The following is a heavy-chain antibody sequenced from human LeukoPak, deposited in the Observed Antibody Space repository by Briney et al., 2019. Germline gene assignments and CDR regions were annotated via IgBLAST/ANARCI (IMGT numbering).Heavy chain of an antibody. V-gene: IGHV3-23*01. CDR3: AKGYRHFDC. D-gene: IGHD1-14*01. CDR2: ISDSGGGT. Sequence: GSLRLSCAASGFTFSNYAMSWVRQAPGKGLEWVSPISDSGGGTYYADSVRGRFTISRDNSKNTLYLQMNSLRAEDTAVYYCAKGYRHFDCLGQGTLVTVSS. J-gene: IGHJ4*02. CDR1: GFTFSNYA.